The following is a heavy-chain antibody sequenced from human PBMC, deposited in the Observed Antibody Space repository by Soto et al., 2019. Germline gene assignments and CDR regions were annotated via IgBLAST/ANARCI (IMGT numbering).Heavy chain of an antibody. CDR3: ARVTTKYSSSSGFGY. V-gene: IGHV4-30-2*01. Sequence: SETLSLTCAVSGGSISSGGYSWSWIRQPPGKGLEWIGYIYHSGSTYYNPSLKSRVTISVDRSKNQFSLKLSSVTAADTAVYYCARVTTKYSSSSGFGYWGQGTLVTVSS. CDR2: IYHSGST. CDR1: GGSISSGGYS. D-gene: IGHD6-6*01. J-gene: IGHJ4*02.